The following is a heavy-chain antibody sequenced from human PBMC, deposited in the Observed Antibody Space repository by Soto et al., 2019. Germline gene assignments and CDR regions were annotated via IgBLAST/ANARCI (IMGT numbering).Heavy chain of an antibody. J-gene: IGHJ4*02. CDR2: IDPSDSYT. Sequence: GESLKISCKGSGYSFTSYWISWVRQMPGKGLEWMGRIDPSDSYTNYSPSFQGHVTISADKSISTAYLQWGSLKASDTAMYYCATLGQITMARGVISWGQGTLVTVSS. D-gene: IGHD3-10*01. CDR3: ATLGQITMARGVIS. V-gene: IGHV5-10-1*01. CDR1: GYSFTSYW.